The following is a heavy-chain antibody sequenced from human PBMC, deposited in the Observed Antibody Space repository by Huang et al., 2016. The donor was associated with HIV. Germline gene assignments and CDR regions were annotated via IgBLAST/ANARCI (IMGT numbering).Heavy chain of an antibody. CDR2: VNDSGAT. CDR3: ARQWTILEWLLGLDV. Sequence: QMQLQQRGAGLLKPSETLSLTCGVSGGSFSGNYLTWIRQAPGKGRAWIGEVNDSGATNYNPSRKGRVTISLDKSNRELSLNLRSVTAADTAVYYCARQWTILEWLLGLDVWGQGTTVIVSS. V-gene: IGHV4-34*02. D-gene: IGHD3-3*01. CDR1: GGSFSGNY. J-gene: IGHJ6*02.